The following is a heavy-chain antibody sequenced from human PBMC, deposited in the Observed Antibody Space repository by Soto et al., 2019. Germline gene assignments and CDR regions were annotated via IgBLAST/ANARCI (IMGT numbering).Heavy chain of an antibody. CDR3: AHTRAYTHGNKGGVFDY. J-gene: IGHJ4*02. V-gene: IGHV2-5*02. D-gene: IGHD5-18*01. Sequence: QITLKESGPTLVKPTQTLTLTCTFSGFSLTTPGMTVGWIRQPPGKALEWLALIYWDNDKSYSPSLKSRVTITKDTAKYQVVLTMTNVDPVDTATYYCAHTRAYTHGNKGGVFDYWGQGTLVAVSS. CDR1: GFSLTTPGMT. CDR2: IYWDNDK.